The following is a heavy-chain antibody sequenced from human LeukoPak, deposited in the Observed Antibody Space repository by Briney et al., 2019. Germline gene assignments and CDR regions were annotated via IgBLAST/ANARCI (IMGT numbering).Heavy chain of an antibody. CDR2: IYPGDSDT. Sequence: GESLKISCKGSGYSFTSYWIGWVRQMPGKGLEWMGIIYPGDSDTRYSPSFQGQVTISADKSISTAYLQWSSLKASDTAIYYCARSYYAFWSGYAAQPADVWGKGTTVTVSS. CDR1: GYSFTSYW. D-gene: IGHD3-3*01. J-gene: IGHJ6*04. V-gene: IGHV5-51*01. CDR3: ARSYYAFWSGYAAQPADV.